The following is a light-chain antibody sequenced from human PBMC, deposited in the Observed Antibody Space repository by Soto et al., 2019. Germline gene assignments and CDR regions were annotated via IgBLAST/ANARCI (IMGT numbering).Light chain of an antibody. CDR3: QQYGSSGT. V-gene: IGKV3-11*01. J-gene: IGKJ1*01. CDR2: DAS. CDR1: QSVSSY. Sequence: EIVLTQSPATLSLSPGERATLACWASQSVSSYLAWYQQKPGQAPRLLIYDASNRATGIPARFSGSGSGTDFTLTISRLEPEDFAVYYCQQYGSSGTFGQGTKVDIK.